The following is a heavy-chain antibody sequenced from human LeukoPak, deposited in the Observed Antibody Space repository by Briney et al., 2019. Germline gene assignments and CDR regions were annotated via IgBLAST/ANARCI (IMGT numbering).Heavy chain of an antibody. CDR1: GINFNSYG. CDR2: IKKDESEE. D-gene: IGHD2-15*01. V-gene: IGHV3-7*01. J-gene: IGHJ4*02. CDR3: ARSSGGFDY. Sequence: PGGALSLSWVVSGINFNSYGMHWVRQAPGKGLEWVANIKKDESEEYYVDSVKGRFTISRDNAKDSLYLQMNSLRADDTAVYYCARSSGGFDYWGQGTLVTVSS.